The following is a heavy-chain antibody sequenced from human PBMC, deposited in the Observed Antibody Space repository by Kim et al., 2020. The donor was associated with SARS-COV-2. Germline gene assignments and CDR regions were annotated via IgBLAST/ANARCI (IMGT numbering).Heavy chain of an antibody. V-gene: IGHV3-23*01. J-gene: IGHJ6*02. CDR1: GFTFNRNF. Sequence: GGSLRLSCAVSGFTFNRNFMSWVRQAPGKGLEWVSAISGITGSTYYADSVKGRFSISSDNSKNTLYLHMNSLRAEDTAVYYCAKWGTGVDVWGQGTTVTVSS. D-gene: IGHD3-16*01. CDR2: ISGITGST. CDR3: AKWGTGVDV.